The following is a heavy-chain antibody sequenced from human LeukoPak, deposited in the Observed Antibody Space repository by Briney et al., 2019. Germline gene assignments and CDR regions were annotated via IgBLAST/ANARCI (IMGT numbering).Heavy chain of an antibody. J-gene: IGHJ6*02. CDR3: ARKWRQWLVPDYHYGMDV. Sequence: PSETLSLTCAVYGGSFSGYYWSWIRQPPWKGLEWIGEINHSGSTNYNPSLKSRVTISVDTSKNQFSLKLSSVTAADTAVYYCARKWRQWLVPDYHYGMDVWGQGTTVTVSS. CDR2: INHSGST. D-gene: IGHD6-19*01. V-gene: IGHV4-34*01. CDR1: GGSFSGYY.